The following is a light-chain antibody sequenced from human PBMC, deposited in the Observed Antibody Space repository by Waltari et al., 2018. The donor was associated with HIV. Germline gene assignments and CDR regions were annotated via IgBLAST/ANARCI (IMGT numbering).Light chain of an antibody. Sequence: QPVLTQPPSASGTPGQRVIISCSGSSSNIGRHAVSWYQHLPGATPTLLIFGNKKRSSGVPDRFSGSKSATSASLAISGLRSVDEADYSCAAWDDSLDGPVFGGGTKLTVL. J-gene: IGLJ2*01. CDR1: SSNIGRHA. CDR2: GNK. V-gene: IGLV1-44*01. CDR3: AAWDDSLDGPV.